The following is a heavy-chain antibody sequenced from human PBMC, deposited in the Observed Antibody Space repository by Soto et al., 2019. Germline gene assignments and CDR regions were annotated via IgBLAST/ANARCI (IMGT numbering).Heavy chain of an antibody. J-gene: IGHJ4*02. CDR1: GFTFSIYA. V-gene: IGHV3-64D*06. CDR3: VKGEYYYDRSGYFPFDY. Sequence: GGSLILSCSASGFTFSIYAMQSVRQAPWKGLEYVSSISTNGGSTHYADSVKRRFTISRDNSKNTHYLQMSSLRADDTAVYYCVKGEYYYDRSGYFPFDYWGQGTLVTV. D-gene: IGHD3-22*01. CDR2: ISTNGGST.